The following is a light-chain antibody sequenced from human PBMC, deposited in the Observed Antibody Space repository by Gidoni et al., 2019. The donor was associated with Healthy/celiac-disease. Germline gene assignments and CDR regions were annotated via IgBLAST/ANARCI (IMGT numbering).Light chain of an antibody. CDR3: QQRSNSLT. CDR2: DAS. CDR1: QSVSSY. J-gene: IGKJ3*01. V-gene: IGKV3-11*01. Sequence: EIGLTQSPATLSLSPGERATLSCRASQSVSSYLAWYQQKPGQAPRLLIYDASNRATGIPARFSGSGSGTDFTLTISSLEPEAFAVYSCQQRSNSLTFGPGTKVDIK.